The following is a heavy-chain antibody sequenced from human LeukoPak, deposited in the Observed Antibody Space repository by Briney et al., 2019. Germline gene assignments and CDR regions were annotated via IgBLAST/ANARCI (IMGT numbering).Heavy chain of an antibody. CDR1: GFTFSNAW. D-gene: IGHD3-10*02. Sequence: GGSLRLSCTASGFTFSNAWMSWVRQAPGKGLEWVANIKQDGSEKYYVDSVKGRFAISRDNAKNSLYLQMNSLRAEDTAVYYCAELGITMIGGVWGKGTTVTISS. CDR3: AELGITMIGGV. J-gene: IGHJ6*04. V-gene: IGHV3-7*01. CDR2: IKQDGSEK.